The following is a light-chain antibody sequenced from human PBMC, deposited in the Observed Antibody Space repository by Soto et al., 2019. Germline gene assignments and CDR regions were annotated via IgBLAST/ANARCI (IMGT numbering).Light chain of an antibody. CDR2: AAS. V-gene: IGKV1-39*01. CDR1: RSISRY. J-gene: IGKJ1*01. CDR3: QQSYSNTLT. Sequence: DIQMTQSPSTLSASIGDRVTITCRASRSISRYLTWYQQKPGKAPKLLIYAASSLQSGVPSRFSGSGSGTDFTLTISSLQPEDFETYYCQQSYSNTLTFGQGTKVDIK.